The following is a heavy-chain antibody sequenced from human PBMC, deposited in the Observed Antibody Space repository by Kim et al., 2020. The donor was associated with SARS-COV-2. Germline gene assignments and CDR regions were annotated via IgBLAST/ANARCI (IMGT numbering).Heavy chain of an antibody. V-gene: IGHV3-30*18. CDR3: AKELYVRDYYYYGMDV. D-gene: IGHD3-16*01. CDR2: ISYDGSNK. J-gene: IGHJ6*02. CDR1: GFTFSSYG. Sequence: GGSLRLSCAASGFTFSSYGMHWVRQAPGKGLEWVAVISYDGSNKYYADSVKGRFTISRDNSKNTLYLQMNSLRAEDTAVYYCAKELYVRDYYYYGMDVWGQGTTVTVSS.